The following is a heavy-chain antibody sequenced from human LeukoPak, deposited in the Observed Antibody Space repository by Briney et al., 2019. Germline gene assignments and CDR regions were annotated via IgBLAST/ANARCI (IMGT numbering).Heavy chain of an antibody. J-gene: IGHJ4*02. CDR3: AKEIMETTYFDS. Sequence: GGSLRLSCAASGFTFSSYAMSWVRQAPGKGLQWVSAISHNAAKTYYADSAKGRFTISRDSSKNTLYLQMNSLRAEDTAVYYCAKEIMETTYFDSWGQGTLVTVS. CDR1: GFTFSSYA. D-gene: IGHD4-17*01. CDR2: ISHNAAKT. V-gene: IGHV3-23*01.